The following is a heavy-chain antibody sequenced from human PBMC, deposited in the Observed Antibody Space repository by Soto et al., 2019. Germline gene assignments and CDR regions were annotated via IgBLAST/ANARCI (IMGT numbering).Heavy chain of an antibody. CDR2: ISSSGSTI. D-gene: IGHD3-10*01. J-gene: IGHJ6*02. CDR1: GFTFSSYE. Sequence: GSLRLSCAASGFTFSSYEMNWVRQAPGKGLEWVSYISSSGSTIYYADSVKGRFTISRDNSTNSLYLQMNRLRAEDTAVSYCATYGSGSYSEGMDVWGHGTMVTVCS. CDR3: ATYGSGSYSEGMDV. V-gene: IGHV3-48*03.